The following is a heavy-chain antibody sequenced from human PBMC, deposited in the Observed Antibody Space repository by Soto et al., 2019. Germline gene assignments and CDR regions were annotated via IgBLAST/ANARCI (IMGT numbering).Heavy chain of an antibody. CDR2: ISYDGSNK. CDR1: GFTFSSYG. CDR3: ARDGNYYDGSGPCFDY. V-gene: IGHV3-30*03. Sequence: QVQLVESGGGVVQPGRSLRLSCAASGFTFSSYGMHWVRQAPGKGLEWVAVISYDGSNKYYADSVKGRFTISRDNSKNTLYLQMNSLRAEDTAVYYCARDGNYYDGSGPCFDYWGQGTLVTVSS. D-gene: IGHD3-22*01. J-gene: IGHJ4*02.